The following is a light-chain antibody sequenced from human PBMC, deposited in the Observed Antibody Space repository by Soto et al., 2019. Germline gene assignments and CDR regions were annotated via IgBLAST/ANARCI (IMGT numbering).Light chain of an antibody. CDR1: QSFSSNY. CDR2: GAT. CDR3: QQYSSMWT. J-gene: IGKJ1*01. V-gene: IGKV3-20*01. Sequence: EIVLTQSPGTLSLSPGERATLSCRASQSFSSNYLAWYQQRPGQAPRILIYGATTRASGVPDRFSGSESGTDFTLTISRLEPEVSAVYYCQQYSSMWTFGQGTKLEIK.